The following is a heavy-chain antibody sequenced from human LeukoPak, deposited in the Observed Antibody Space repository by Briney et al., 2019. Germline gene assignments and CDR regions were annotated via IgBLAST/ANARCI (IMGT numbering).Heavy chain of an antibody. CDR3: ARTKSYSSSWYSV. CDR1: GGSFSSGYY. V-gene: IGHV4-34*01. D-gene: IGHD6-13*01. Sequence: SETLSLTCAVYGGSFSSGYYWSWIRHSPGKGLEWIGEIYHSGSTNYNPSLKSRVTISVDKSKNHFSLKLSSVTAADTAVYYCARTKSYSSSWYSVWGQGTLVTVSS. J-gene: IGHJ4*02. CDR2: IYHSGST.